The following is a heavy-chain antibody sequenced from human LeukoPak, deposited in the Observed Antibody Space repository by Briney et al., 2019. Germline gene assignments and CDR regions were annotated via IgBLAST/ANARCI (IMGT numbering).Heavy chain of an antibody. CDR1: GGSISSGHW. J-gene: IGHJ4*02. D-gene: IGHD4-17*01. V-gene: IGHV4-4*02. CDR2: IYRSGST. CDR3: ARNGAYSIDY. Sequence: SETLSLTCAVSGGSISSGHWWSWVRQPPGKALEWIGEIYRSGSTNSNPSLKSRITISVDGSKNQFSLNLNSVTAADTAVCYCARNGAYSIDYWGQGTLVTVSS.